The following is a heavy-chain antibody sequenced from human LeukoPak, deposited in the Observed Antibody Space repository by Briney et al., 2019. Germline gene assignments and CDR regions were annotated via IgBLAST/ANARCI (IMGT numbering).Heavy chain of an antibody. Sequence: PGGSLRLSRAASGFTFSSYWMHWVRQVPGKGLVWVARIDSDGSGTSYADSVKGQFTISRDNAKNTLYLQMNSLRADDTAVYYCVTQWDYWGQGTLVTVSS. V-gene: IGHV3-74*01. D-gene: IGHD2-8*01. J-gene: IGHJ4*02. CDR3: VTQWDY. CDR1: GFTFSSYW. CDR2: IDSDGSGT.